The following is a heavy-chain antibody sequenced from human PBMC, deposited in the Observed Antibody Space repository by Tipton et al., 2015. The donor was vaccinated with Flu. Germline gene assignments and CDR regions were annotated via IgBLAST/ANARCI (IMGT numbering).Heavy chain of an antibody. Sequence: TLSLTCTVSGYSISSGYYWGWIRQPPGKGLEWIGEINHSGSTNYNPSLKSRVTISADTSKNQFSLKLSSVTAADTAVYYCARHSPITGTTGYWGQGTLVTVSS. CDR2: INHSGST. D-gene: IGHD1-7*01. CDR3: ARHSPITGTTGY. V-gene: IGHV4-38-2*02. J-gene: IGHJ4*02. CDR1: GYSISSGYY.